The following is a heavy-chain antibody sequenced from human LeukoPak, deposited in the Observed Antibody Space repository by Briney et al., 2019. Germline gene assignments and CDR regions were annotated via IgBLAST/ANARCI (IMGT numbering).Heavy chain of an antibody. V-gene: IGHV3-30*18. Sequence: PGRSLRLSCAASGFTFSSYGMHWVRQAPGKGLEWVAVISYDGSNKYYADSVKGRFTISRDNSKNTLYLQMNGLRAEDTAVYYCAKDPREQLWLLGNYYYYMDVWGKGTTVTVSS. CDR2: ISYDGSNK. CDR3: AKDPREQLWLLGNYYYYMDV. J-gene: IGHJ6*03. CDR1: GFTFSSYG. D-gene: IGHD5-18*01.